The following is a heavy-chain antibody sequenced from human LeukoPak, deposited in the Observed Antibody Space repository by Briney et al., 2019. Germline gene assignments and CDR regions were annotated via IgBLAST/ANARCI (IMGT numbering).Heavy chain of an antibody. D-gene: IGHD3-10*01. Sequence: ASVKVSCKASGGTFSSYAISWVRQAPGQGLEWMGRIIPILGIANYAQKFQGRVTITADKFTSTAYMELSSLRSEDTAVYYCASLPMGRSYGSGPDFDYWGQGTLVTVSS. V-gene: IGHV1-69*04. CDR2: IIPILGIA. J-gene: IGHJ4*02. CDR1: GGTFSSYA. CDR3: ASLPMGRSYGSGPDFDY.